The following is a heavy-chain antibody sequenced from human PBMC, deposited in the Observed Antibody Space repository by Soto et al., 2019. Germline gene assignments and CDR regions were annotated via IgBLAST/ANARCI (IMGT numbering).Heavy chain of an antibody. CDR1: GGSFSGYY. J-gene: IGHJ4*02. Sequence: SETLSLTCAVYGGSFSGYYWSWIRQPPGKGLEWIGYIYYSGSTNYNPSLKSRVTISVDTSKNQFSLKLSSVTAADTAVYYCASSGWPLDYWGQGTLVTVSS. CDR2: IYYSGST. V-gene: IGHV4-34*01. CDR3: ASSGWPLDY. D-gene: IGHD6-19*01.